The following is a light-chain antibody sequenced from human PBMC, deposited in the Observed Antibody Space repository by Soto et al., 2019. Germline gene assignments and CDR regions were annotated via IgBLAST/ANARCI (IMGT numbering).Light chain of an antibody. CDR2: GAS. J-gene: IGKJ1*01. CDR1: QSVSSSY. Sequence: EIVLTQSPGTLSLSPGDRATLSCRASQSVSSSYLAWYQQKPGQAPRLLIYGASTRATGIPDRFSGSGSETDFTLTITRLEPEDFAVYYCQQYGSSSSWTFXQGTKVDIK. CDR3: QQYGSSSSWT. V-gene: IGKV3-20*01.